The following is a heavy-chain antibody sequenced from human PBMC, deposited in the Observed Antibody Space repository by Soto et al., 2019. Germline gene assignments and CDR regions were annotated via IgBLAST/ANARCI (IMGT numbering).Heavy chain of an antibody. D-gene: IGHD3-10*01. CDR1: GGSISSYY. Sequence: SETLSLTCTVSGGSISSYYWSWIRQPPGKGLEWIGYIYYSGSTNYNPSLKSRVTISVDTSKNQFSLKLSSVTAADTAVYYCARLSSSGRYLDAFDIWGQGTMVTVSS. CDR2: IYYSGST. CDR3: ARLSSSGRYLDAFDI. J-gene: IGHJ3*02. V-gene: IGHV4-59*01.